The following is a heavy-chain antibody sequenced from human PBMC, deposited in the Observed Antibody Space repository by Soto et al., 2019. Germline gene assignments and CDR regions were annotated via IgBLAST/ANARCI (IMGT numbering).Heavy chain of an antibody. J-gene: IGHJ4*02. Sequence: EVQLVESGGGLVQPGGSLRLSCAASGFTFSSYWMSWVRQAPGKGLEWVANIKQDGSEKYYVDSVKGRFTISRDNAKNSLYLQMNSLRAEDMAVYYCARLWRYCSSTSCYILGYFDYWGQGTLVTVSS. V-gene: IGHV3-7*03. CDR3: ARLWRYCSSTSCYILGYFDY. D-gene: IGHD2-2*02. CDR2: IKQDGSEK. CDR1: GFTFSSYW.